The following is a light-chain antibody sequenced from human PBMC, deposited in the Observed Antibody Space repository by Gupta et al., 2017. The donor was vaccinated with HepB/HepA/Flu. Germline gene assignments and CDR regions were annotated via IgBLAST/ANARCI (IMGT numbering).Light chain of an antibody. J-gene: IGLJ2*01. CDR2: NDS. V-gene: IGLV3-25*03. Sequence: SSELPQPPSVSVSPGQTAKITCSGDPLSKQYAFWYQQKPAQAPVVLISNDSGRSSGIPERFSGSSSGTTATFTISGVQAEDEADYYCHSADPTRTFLVFGGGTKLTVL. CDR1: PLSKQY. CDR3: HSADPTRTFLV.